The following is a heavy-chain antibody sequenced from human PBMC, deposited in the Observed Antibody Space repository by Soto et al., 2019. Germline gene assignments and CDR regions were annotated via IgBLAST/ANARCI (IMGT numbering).Heavy chain of an antibody. CDR3: ARVRRYGSGYYFDP. Sequence: PGGSLRLSCAASGFTFSGDYMSWIRQAPGKGLEWVSYISSSGSTIYYADSVKGRFTISRDNAKNSLYLQMNSLRAEDTAVYYCARVRRYGSGYYFDPWGQGTLVTVSS. J-gene: IGHJ5*02. D-gene: IGHD3-10*01. CDR1: GFTFSGDY. CDR2: ISSSGSTI. V-gene: IGHV3-11*01.